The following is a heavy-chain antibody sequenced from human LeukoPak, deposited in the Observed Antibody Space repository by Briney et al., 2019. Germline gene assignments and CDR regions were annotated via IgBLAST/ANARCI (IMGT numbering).Heavy chain of an antibody. Sequence: PGGSLRLSCAASGFPFRIYWMTWVRQAPGKGLEWVANMKGDGSEKHYEDSVKGRFTISRDNAKSSLYLQMNSLRAEDTAVYYCARVKLEWNYYYYYMDVWGKGTTVTVSS. CDR3: ARVKLEWNYYYYYMDV. V-gene: IGHV3-7*01. CDR2: MKGDGSEK. J-gene: IGHJ6*03. CDR1: GFPFRIYW. D-gene: IGHD3-3*01.